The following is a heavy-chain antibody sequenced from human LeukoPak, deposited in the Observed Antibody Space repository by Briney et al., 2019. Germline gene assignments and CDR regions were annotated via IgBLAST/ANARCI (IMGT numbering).Heavy chain of an antibody. V-gene: IGHV1-18*01. CDR1: GYTFITYA. CDR3: ARLDTNMVYWYLVL. D-gene: IGHD5-18*01. J-gene: IGHJ2*01. Sequence: GASVKVSCKASGYTFITYAISWVRQAPGQGLEWMGWISAYNGNTKYAQNFQGRVTMTTDTSTSTAYMELRSLRSDDTAVYYCARLDTNMVYWYLVLWGRGTLVTVSS. CDR2: ISAYNGNT.